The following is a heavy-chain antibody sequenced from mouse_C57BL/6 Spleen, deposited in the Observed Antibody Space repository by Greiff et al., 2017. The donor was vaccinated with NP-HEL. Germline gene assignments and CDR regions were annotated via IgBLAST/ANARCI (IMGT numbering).Heavy chain of an antibody. CDR3: ARSYDPYGDYAMDY. Sequence: EVQLQQSGPELVKPGASVKMSCKASGYTFTDYNMHWVKQSHGKSLEWIGYINPNNGGTSYNQKFKGKATLTVNKSSSTAYMELRSLTSEESAVYYCARSYDPYGDYAMDYWGQGTSVTVSS. D-gene: IGHD1-1*01. CDR1: GYTFTDYN. J-gene: IGHJ4*01. CDR2: INPNNGGT. V-gene: IGHV1-22*01.